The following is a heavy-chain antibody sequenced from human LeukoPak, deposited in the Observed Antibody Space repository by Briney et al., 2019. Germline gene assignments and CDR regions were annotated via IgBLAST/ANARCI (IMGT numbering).Heavy chain of an antibody. CDR1: GFTFSSYS. Sequence: GGSLRLSCAASGFTFSSYSMNWVRQAPGKGLEWVSSISSSSSYIYYADSVKGRFTISRDNAKNTLYLQMNSLRAEDTAVYYCAKGLAVAGHFDYWGQGTLVTVSS. D-gene: IGHD6-19*01. V-gene: IGHV3-21*04. CDR3: AKGLAVAGHFDY. CDR2: ISSSSSYI. J-gene: IGHJ4*02.